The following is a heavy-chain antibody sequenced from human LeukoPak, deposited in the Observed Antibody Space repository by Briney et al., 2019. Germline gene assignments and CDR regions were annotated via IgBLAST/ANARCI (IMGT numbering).Heavy chain of an antibody. V-gene: IGHV1-69*13. D-gene: IGHD5-18*01. J-gene: IGHJ4*02. CDR2: IIPIFGTA. CDR1: GYTFSGYY. Sequence: ASVKVSCKASGYTFSGYYMHWVRQAPGQGLEWMGGIIPIFGTANYAQKFQGRVTITADESTSTAYMELSSLRSEDTAVYYCASHMHNSYGSVYWGQGTLVTVSS. CDR3: ASHMHNSYGSVY.